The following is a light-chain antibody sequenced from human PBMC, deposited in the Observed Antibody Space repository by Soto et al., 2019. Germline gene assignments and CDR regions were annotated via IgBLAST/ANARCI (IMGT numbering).Light chain of an antibody. Sequence: EIVMTQSPATLSVSPGERATLSCRASENIYTNLAWYQQKPGQAPRLLFYGASTRATGLPARFSGTGSGTEFTLTINSLQAEDSAVYYCQQYYNRPRTFGQGTRLEI. V-gene: IGKV3-15*01. CDR1: ENIYTN. J-gene: IGKJ5*01. CDR2: GAS. CDR3: QQYYNRPRT.